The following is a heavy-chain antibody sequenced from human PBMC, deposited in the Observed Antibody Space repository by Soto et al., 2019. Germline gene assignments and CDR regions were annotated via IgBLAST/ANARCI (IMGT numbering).Heavy chain of an antibody. D-gene: IGHD1-26*01. J-gene: IGHJ3*01. CDR1: GFTFSYYW. CDR2: IHSDGSST. Sequence: EVQLVESGGGLVRPGGSLRLSCAASGFTFSYYWMHWVRQAPGKGLVWVSRIHSDGSSTTYADFVKGRFIISRDNDRNTLDLQMNSVRVEDTAVYYCARGDRGAFDLWGQGTVVTVSS. V-gene: IGHV3-74*01. CDR3: ARGDRGAFDL.